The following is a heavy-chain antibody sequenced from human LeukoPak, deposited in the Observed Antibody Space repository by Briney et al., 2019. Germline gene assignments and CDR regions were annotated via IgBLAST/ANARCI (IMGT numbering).Heavy chain of an antibody. J-gene: IGHJ5*02. Sequence: ASVKVSCKASGGTFSSYAISWVRQAPGQGLEWMGGIIPIFGTANYAQKFQSRVTITTDESTSTAYMELSSLRSEDTAVYYCARKPRVGIAVAEGWFDPWGQGTLVTVSS. CDR3: ARKPRVGIAVAEGWFDP. D-gene: IGHD6-19*01. CDR2: IIPIFGTA. V-gene: IGHV1-69*05. CDR1: GGTFSSYA.